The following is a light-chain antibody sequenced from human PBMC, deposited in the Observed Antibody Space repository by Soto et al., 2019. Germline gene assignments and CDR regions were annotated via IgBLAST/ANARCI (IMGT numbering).Light chain of an antibody. CDR2: EGS. J-gene: IGLJ3*02. CDR1: SSDVGSYNL. V-gene: IGLV2-23*03. CDR3: CSYAASSTFV. Sequence: QSALTQPAPVSGSPGQSITISCTGTSSDVGSYNLVSWYQQHPGKAPKVMIYEGSKRPSGVSNRFSGSKSGNTASLTISGLQAEDEADYYCCSYAASSTFVFGGGTKLTVL.